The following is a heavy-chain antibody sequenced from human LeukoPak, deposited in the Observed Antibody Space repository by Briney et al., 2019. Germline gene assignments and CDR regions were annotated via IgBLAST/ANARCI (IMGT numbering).Heavy chain of an antibody. V-gene: IGHV4-61*02. CDR1: GGSISSSSYY. D-gene: IGHD6-6*01. J-gene: IGHJ4*02. CDR3: EGSSSSPYRFFDY. Sequence: PSETLSLTCTVSGGSISSSSYYWSWIRQPAGKGLEWIGRIYTSGSTNYNPSLKSRVTVSVDTSKNQFSLKLSSVTAADTAVYYCEGSSSSPYRFFDYWGQGTLVTVSS. CDR2: IYTSGST.